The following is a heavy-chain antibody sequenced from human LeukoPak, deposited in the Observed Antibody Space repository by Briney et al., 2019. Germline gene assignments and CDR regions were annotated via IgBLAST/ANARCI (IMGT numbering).Heavy chain of an antibody. V-gene: IGHV3-21*01. D-gene: IGHD5-12*01. CDR1: GFTFSSYS. CDR2: ISSSSSYI. J-gene: IGHJ4*02. Sequence: PGESLKISCAASGFTFSSYSMNWVRQAPGKGLEWVSSISSSSSYIYYADSVKGRFTISRDNAKNSLYLQMNSLRAEDTAVYYCARGAGSDYWGQGTLVTVSS. CDR3: ARGAGSDY.